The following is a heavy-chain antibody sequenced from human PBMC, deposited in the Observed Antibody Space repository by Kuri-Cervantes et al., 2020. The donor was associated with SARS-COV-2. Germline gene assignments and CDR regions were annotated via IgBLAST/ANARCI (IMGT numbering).Heavy chain of an antibody. CDR2: ISAYNGNT. V-gene: IGHV1-18*01. D-gene: IGHD4-17*01. Sequence: ASVKVSCKASGYTFTSYGISWVRQAPGQGLEWMGWISAYNGNTNYARKLQGRVTMTTDTSTSTAYMELRSLRSDDTAVYYCARVDGDPYYYYYYYMDVWGKGTTVTVSS. J-gene: IGHJ6*03. CDR3: ARVDGDPYYYYYYYMDV. CDR1: GYTFTSYG.